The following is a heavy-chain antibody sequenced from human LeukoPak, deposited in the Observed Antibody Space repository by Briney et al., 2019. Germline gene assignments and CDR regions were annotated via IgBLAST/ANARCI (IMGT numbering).Heavy chain of an antibody. J-gene: IGHJ4*02. V-gene: IGHV1-69*01. Sequence: EASVKVSCKASGGTFSSYATSWVRQAPGQGLEWMGGIIPIFGTANYAQKFQGRVTITADESTSTAYMELSSLRSEDTAVYYCARAVAGGNFDYWGQGTLVTVSS. CDR1: GGTFSSYA. CDR3: ARAVAGGNFDY. D-gene: IGHD6-19*01. CDR2: IIPIFGTA.